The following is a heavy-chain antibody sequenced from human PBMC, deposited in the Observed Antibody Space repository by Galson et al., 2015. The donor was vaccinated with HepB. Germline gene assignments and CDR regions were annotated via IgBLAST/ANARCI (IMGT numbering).Heavy chain of an antibody. CDR2: INPSGGST. CDR1: GYTFTSYY. Sequence: SVKVSCKASGYTFTSYYMHWVRQAPGQGLEWMGIINPSGGSTSYAQKFQGRVTMTRDTSTSTVYMELSSLRSEDTAVYYCARGFGNDFWSGYYRYYYYYGMDVWGQGTTVTVSS. J-gene: IGHJ6*02. D-gene: IGHD3-3*01. CDR3: ARGFGNDFWSGYYRYYYYYGMDV. V-gene: IGHV1-46*01.